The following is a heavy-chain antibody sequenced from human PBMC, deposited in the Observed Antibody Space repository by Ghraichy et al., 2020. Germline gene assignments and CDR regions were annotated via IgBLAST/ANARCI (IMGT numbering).Heavy chain of an antibody. Sequence: SQTLSLTCTVSGGSISSGGYYWSWIRQHPGKGLEWIGYIYYSGSTYYNPSPKSRVTISVDTSKNQFSLKLSSVTAADTAVYYCSLMTTVTTNYYYGMDVWGQGTTVTVSS. CDR3: SLMTTVTTNYYYGMDV. CDR1: GGSISSGGYY. D-gene: IGHD4-11*01. CDR2: IYYSGST. V-gene: IGHV4-31*03. J-gene: IGHJ6*02.